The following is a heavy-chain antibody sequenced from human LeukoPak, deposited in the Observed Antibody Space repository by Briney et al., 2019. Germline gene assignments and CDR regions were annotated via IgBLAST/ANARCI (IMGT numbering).Heavy chain of an antibody. D-gene: IGHD5-18*01. CDR2: IYRGGST. J-gene: IGHJ6*02. CDR1: GFTVSSNY. Sequence: GGSLRLSCAASGFTVSSNYMSWVRQAPGKGLEWVSVIYRGGSTYYADSVKGRFTISRHNSKNTLYLQMNSLRAEDTAVYYCARVTASYYYGMDVWGQGTTVTVSS. V-gene: IGHV3-53*04. CDR3: ARVTASYYYGMDV.